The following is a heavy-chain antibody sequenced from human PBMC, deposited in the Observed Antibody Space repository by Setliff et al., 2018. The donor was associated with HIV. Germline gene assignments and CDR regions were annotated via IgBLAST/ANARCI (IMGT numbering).Heavy chain of an antibody. D-gene: IGHD3-9*01. CDR3: ARVALLRYPEAFDI. CDR1: GGSVSSGSYY. Sequence: SLTCTVSGGSVSSGSYYWNWIRQPAGKGLEWIGRIYTSGSTNYNPSLKSRVTISVDTSKNQFSLKLSSVTAADTAMYYCARVALLRYPEAFDIWGQGTMVTVSS. J-gene: IGHJ3*02. V-gene: IGHV4-61*02. CDR2: IYTSGST.